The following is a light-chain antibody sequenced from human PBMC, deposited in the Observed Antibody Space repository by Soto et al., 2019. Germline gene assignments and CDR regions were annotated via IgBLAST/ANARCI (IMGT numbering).Light chain of an antibody. CDR3: QQSHSSLT. J-gene: IGKJ4*01. CDR1: QSISTY. CDR2: AES. Sequence: IHLTLSPSPLSASFGDRVAITFLESQSISTYLNWYQQKPGNAPKLLIYAESSLQSGVPSRFSGSGSGTDFTLTINRLQPEDLATYYCQQSHSSLTFGGGTKVDIK. V-gene: IGKV1-39*01.